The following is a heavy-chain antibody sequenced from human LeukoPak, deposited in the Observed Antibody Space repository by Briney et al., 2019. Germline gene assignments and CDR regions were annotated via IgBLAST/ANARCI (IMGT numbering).Heavy chain of an antibody. J-gene: IGHJ4*02. V-gene: IGHV3-15*01. CDR1: GFSFNDAW. CDR2: IKNRADGGTT. Sequence: GGSLRLSCAASGFSFNDAWMTWVRQAPGKGLEWVGRIKNRADGGTTDYAAPVKGRFTISRDDSKNTLYLQMNSLKIEDTAVYYCTTRKNGYYYGSGSYSYYFDYWGQGTLVAVSS. D-gene: IGHD3-10*01. CDR3: TTRKNGYYYGSGSYSYYFDY.